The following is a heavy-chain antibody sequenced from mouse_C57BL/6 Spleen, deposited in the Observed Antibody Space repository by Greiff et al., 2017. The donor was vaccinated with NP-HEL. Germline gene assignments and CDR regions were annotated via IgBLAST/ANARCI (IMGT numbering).Heavy chain of an antibody. V-gene: IGHV1-61*01. Sequence: QVQLQQPGAELVRPGSSVKLSCKASGYTFTSYWMDWVKQRPGQGLEWIGNIYPSDSETHYNQKFKDKATLTVDKSSSTAYMQLSSQTSEDSAVYYYARRDYGSSPRFAYWGQGTLVTVSA. CDR1: GYTFTSYW. J-gene: IGHJ3*01. CDR2: IYPSDSET. D-gene: IGHD1-1*01. CDR3: ARRDYGSSPRFAY.